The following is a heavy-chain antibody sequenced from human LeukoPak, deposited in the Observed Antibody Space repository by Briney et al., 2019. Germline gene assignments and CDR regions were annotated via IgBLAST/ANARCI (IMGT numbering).Heavy chain of an antibody. J-gene: IGHJ5*02. Sequence: ASVKVSCTASGYTFTSYGISWVRQAPGQGLEWMGWISAYNGNTNYAQKLQGRVTMTTDTSTSTAYMELRSLRSDDTAVYYCARDGYGGMSVGNWFGPWGQGTLVTVSS. V-gene: IGHV1-18*01. CDR3: ARDGYGGMSVGNWFGP. CDR1: GYTFTSYG. D-gene: IGHD4-23*01. CDR2: ISAYNGNT.